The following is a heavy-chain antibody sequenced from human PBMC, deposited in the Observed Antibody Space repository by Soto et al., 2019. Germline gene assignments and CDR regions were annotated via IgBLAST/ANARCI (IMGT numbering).Heavy chain of an antibody. D-gene: IGHD6-13*01. CDR1: GYSFTSYW. CDR2: IYPGDSDT. CDR3: ARDVAAAPAYYYYGMDV. V-gene: IGHV5-51*01. Sequence: PGESLKISCKGSGYSFTSYWIGWVRQMPGKGLEWMGTIYPGDSDTRYSPSFQGQVTISADKSISTAYLQWSSLKASDTAMYYCARDVAAAPAYYYYGMDVWGQGTTVTVS. J-gene: IGHJ6*02.